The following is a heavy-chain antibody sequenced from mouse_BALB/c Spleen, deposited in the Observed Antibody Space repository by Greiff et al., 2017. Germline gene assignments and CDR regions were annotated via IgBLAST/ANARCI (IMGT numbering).Heavy chain of an antibody. CDR2: IRNKANGYTT. CDR1: GFTFTDYY. J-gene: IGHJ4*01. D-gene: IGHD2-14*01. Sequence: EVQVVESGGGLVQPGGSLRLSCATSGFTFTDYYMSWVRQPPGKALEWLGFIRNKANGYTTEYSASVKGRFTISRDNSQSILYLQMNTLRAEDSATYYCARDQVRRRGYAMDYWGQGTSVTVSS. CDR3: ARDQVRRRGYAMDY. V-gene: IGHV7-3*02.